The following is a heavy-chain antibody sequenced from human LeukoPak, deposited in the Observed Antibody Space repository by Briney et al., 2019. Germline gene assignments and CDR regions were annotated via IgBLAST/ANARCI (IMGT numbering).Heavy chain of an antibody. Sequence: SEPLSLTCAVYGGSFSGYYWSWIRQPPGKGVEWIGEINHSGRTNYNPSLKSRVTISVDTSKNQFSLKLSAVTAADTAVYYCARGLGEWLLGRYNWFDPWGQGTLVTVSS. J-gene: IGHJ5*02. D-gene: IGHD3-3*01. CDR3: ARGLGEWLLGRYNWFDP. V-gene: IGHV4-34*01. CDR2: INHSGRT. CDR1: GGSFSGYY.